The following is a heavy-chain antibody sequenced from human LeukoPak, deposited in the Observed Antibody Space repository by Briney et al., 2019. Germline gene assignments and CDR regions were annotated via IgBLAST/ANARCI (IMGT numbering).Heavy chain of an antibody. CDR1: GFIVSSNY. V-gene: IGHV3-53*01. CDR2: IYSGGST. J-gene: IGHJ4*02. Sequence: GGSLRLSCAASGFIVSSNYMSWVRQAPGKGLEWVSVIYSGGSTYYADSVKGRFTISRDNSKNTLYLQMNSLRAEDTAVYYCARKADYWGQGTLVTVSS. CDR3: ARKADY.